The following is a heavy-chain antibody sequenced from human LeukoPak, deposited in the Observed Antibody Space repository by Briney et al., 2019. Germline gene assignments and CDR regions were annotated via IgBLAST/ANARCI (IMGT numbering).Heavy chain of an antibody. V-gene: IGHV4-4*07. CDR1: GGSISTYY. J-gene: IGHJ4*02. CDR3: AREGSMTARPFVSTDY. CDR2: IHTSGST. D-gene: IGHD6-6*01. Sequence: PSETLSLTCTVSGGSISTYYWSWIRQPAGKGLEWIGRIHTSGSTDYNPSLKSRATMSVDTSKKQFSLRLSSVTAADAAMYYCAREGSMTARPFVSTDYWGQGTLVTVSS.